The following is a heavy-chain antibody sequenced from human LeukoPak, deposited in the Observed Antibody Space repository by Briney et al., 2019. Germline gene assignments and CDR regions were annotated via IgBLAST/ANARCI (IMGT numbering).Heavy chain of an antibody. D-gene: IGHD3-16*02. J-gene: IGHJ4*02. CDR2: INPNSGGT. V-gene: IGHV1-2*02. CDR3: ARAVMITFGGVIVRPFDY. Sequence: ASVKVSCKASGYTFTGYYMHWVRQAPGQGLEGMGWINPNSGGTNYAQKFQGRVTMTRDTSISTAYMELSRLRSDDTAVYYCARAVMITFGGVIVRPFDYWGQGTLVTVSS. CDR1: GYTFTGYY.